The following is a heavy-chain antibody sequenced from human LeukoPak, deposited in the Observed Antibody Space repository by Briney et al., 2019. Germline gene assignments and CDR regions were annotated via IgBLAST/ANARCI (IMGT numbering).Heavy chain of an antibody. CDR2: MNPSSGNK. Sequence: PGASVQVSCKASGYPFTSYDINWVRQATGQGVEWVGWMNPSSGNKGYAQKFQGRVTMTRNTSISTAYMELSSLGSEDTAVYYCARGARSMVRGAIPDNDYWGQGTLVTVSS. CDR3: ARGARSMVRGAIPDNDY. D-gene: IGHD3-10*01. J-gene: IGHJ4*02. CDR1: GYPFTSYD. V-gene: IGHV1-8*01.